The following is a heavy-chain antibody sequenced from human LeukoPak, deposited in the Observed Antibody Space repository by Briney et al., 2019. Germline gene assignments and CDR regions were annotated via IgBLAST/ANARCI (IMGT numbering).Heavy chain of an antibody. CDR2: IYYSGST. D-gene: IGHD6-19*01. Sequence: SETLSLTCTVSGGSISNYYWSWVRQPPGKGLEWIGYIYYSGSTTYNPSLKSRVTISVDTSKNQFSLKLTSVTAADTAVYYCARLKYSSGWAGAFDIWGQGTMVTVSS. CDR3: ARLKYSSGWAGAFDI. J-gene: IGHJ3*02. V-gene: IGHV4-59*08. CDR1: GGSISNYY.